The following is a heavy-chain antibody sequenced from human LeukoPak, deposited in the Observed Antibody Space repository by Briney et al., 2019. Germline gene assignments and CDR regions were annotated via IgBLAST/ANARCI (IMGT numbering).Heavy chain of an antibody. D-gene: IGHD1-7*01. CDR1: GGSISSSGYY. CDR3: AGIYNWNYYYFDY. Sequence: PSETLSLTCTVSGGSISSSGYYWGWIRQPPGKGLEWIGSIYYSGSTYYNPSLKSRLTISVDTSKNQFSLKLSSVTAADTAVYYCAGIYNWNYYYFDYWGQGTLVTVSS. CDR2: IYYSGST. J-gene: IGHJ4*02. V-gene: IGHV4-39*01.